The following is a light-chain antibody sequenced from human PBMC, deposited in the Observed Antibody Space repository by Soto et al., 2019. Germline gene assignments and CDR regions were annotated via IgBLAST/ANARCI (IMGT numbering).Light chain of an antibody. CDR1: SSNIGAGYD. J-gene: IGLJ3*02. CDR2: GNS. V-gene: IGLV1-40*01. CDR3: QSYDSSLSGWV. Sequence: QAVVTQPPSVSGAPGQRVTISCTESSSNIGAGYDVHWYQQLPGTVPKLLIYGNSNRPSGVPDRFSGSKSGTSASLAITGLQAEDEADYYCQSYDSSLSGWVFGGGTKVTVL.